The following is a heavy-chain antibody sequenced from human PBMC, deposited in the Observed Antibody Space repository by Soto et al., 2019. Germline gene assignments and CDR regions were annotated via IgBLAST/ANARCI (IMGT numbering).Heavy chain of an antibody. CDR1: GFSLSTTGVG. CDR3: AHRGGATVGLYYFDY. V-gene: IGHV2-5*01. CDR2: IYWHDDK. Sequence: SGPTGEPTQTLTLTCTFSGFSLSTTGVGVSWIRQPPGKALEWLALIYWHDDKRYSPSLKSRLTITKDTSKNQVVLTMTNVDPVDTATYYCAHRGGATVGLYYFDYWGQGALVTVSS. J-gene: IGHJ4*01. D-gene: IGHD3-16*01.